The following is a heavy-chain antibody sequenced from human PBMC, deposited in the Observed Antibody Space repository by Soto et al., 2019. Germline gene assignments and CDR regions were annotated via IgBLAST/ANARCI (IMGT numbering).Heavy chain of an antibody. V-gene: IGHV3-11*01. CDR2: ISKSSSVI. CDR3: ARDDYGMAV. CDR1: GFAFSDYY. Sequence: QVQLVESGGGLVTPGGSLRLSCAASGFAFSDYYMSWIRQAPGKGLDLVSYISKSSSVIYYADSVKGRFTISRDNSKKSLYLQMNSLRADDTAVYYCARDDYGMAVWGQGTTVTVSS. J-gene: IGHJ6*02.